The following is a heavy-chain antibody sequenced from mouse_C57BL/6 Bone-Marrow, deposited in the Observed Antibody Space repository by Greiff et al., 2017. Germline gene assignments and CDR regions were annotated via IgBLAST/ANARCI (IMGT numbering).Heavy chain of an antibody. CDR2: INPDTGGT. D-gene: IGHD1-1*01. CDR1: GYTFTDYE. Sequence: QVQLKQSGAELVRPGASVTLSCKASGYTFTDYEMHWVKQTPVNGLEWIGAINPDTGGTAYKQKFKGKAIMTADKSSSTAYMELRSLTSEDSAGYYCTEIATDYDMDYWGQGTAVTVSS. CDR3: TEIATDYDMDY. J-gene: IGHJ4*01. V-gene: IGHV1-15*01.